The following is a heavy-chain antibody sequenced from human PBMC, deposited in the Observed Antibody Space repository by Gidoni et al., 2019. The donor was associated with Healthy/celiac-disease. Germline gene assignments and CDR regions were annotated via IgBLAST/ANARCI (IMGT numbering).Heavy chain of an antibody. CDR1: GFTFSRYA. CDR2: ISGSGGST. Sequence: EVQLLESGGGLVQPGGSLRLSCAASGFTFSRYAMSWVRQAPGKGLEWVSAISGSGGSTYYADSVKGRFTIDRDNSKNTLYLQMNSLRAEDTAVYYCAKDWGYWSGGSCYLTYFDYWGQGTLVTVSS. D-gene: IGHD2-15*01. V-gene: IGHV3-23*01. CDR3: AKDWGYWSGGSCYLTYFDY. J-gene: IGHJ4*02.